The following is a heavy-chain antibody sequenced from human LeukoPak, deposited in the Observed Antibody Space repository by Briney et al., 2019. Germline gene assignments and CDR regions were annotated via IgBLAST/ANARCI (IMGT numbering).Heavy chain of an antibody. CDR3: ATALLGSGPIDDAFDL. J-gene: IGHJ3*01. V-gene: IGHV3-9*01. CDR2: SSWNAEIT. CDR1: GFSFDDFA. D-gene: IGHD3-10*01. Sequence: PGRSLRLSCVASGFSFDDFAMHWVGQAPGKGLERVSGSSWNAEITHYADSVKGRFTISRDNAKNSLYLQMESLRPDDTALYYCATALLGSGPIDDAFDLWGQGTMVTVSS.